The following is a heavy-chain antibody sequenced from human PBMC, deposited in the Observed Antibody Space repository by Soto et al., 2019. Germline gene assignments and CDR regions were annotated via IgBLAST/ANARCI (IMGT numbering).Heavy chain of an antibody. J-gene: IGHJ6*02. Sequence: ALRLSCAASGFTFSSYGMHWVRQAPGKGLERVAVISYDGSNKYYADSVKGRFTISRDNSKNTLYLQMNSLRAEDTAVYYCAKDRSSSWYWVHYYYGMDVWGQGTTVTVSS. CDR2: ISYDGSNK. CDR1: GFTFSSYG. V-gene: IGHV3-30*18. CDR3: AKDRSSSWYWVHYYYGMDV. D-gene: IGHD6-13*01.